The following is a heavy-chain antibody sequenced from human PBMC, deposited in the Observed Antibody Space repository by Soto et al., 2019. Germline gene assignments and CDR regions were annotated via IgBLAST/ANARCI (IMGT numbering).Heavy chain of an antibody. CDR3: AIIPAETAMINCVYL. D-gene: IGHD5-18*01. CDR2: IYYSGST. Sequence: PSKNMSLTCTVSRGSISSYYWSWIGQPPGKGLEWIGYIYYSGSTNYNPSLKSRVTVSVDTSRNQFSLKLNSVTAACTAVYYCAIIPAETAMINCVYLWGQGTVVTV. V-gene: IGHV4-59*01. CDR1: RGSISSYY. J-gene: IGHJ5*02.